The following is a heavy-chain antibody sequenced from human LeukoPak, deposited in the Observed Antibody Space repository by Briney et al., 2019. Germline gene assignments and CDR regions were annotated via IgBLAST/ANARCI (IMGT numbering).Heavy chain of an antibody. CDR2: INHSGST. CDR3: ARDGTWIQYFDY. D-gene: IGHD5-18*01. V-gene: IGHV4-34*01. CDR1: GGSFSGYY. Sequence: SETLSLTCAVYGGSFSGYYWSWIRQPPGKGLEWIGEINHSGSTNYNPSLKSRVTISVDTSKNQFSLKLSSVTAADTAVYYCARDGTWIQYFDYWGQGTLVTVSS. J-gene: IGHJ4*02.